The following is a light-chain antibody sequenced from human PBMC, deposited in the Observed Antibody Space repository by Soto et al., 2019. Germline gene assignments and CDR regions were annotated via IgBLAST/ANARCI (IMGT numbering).Light chain of an antibody. CDR3: QTWGTGIHV. Sequence: QLVLTQSPSASASLGASVKLTCTLSSGHSSYAIAWHQQQPEKGPRYLMKLNSDGSHSKGDGIPDRFSGSSSGAERYLTISSLQSEYEADYYCQTWGTGIHVFGGGTQLTVL. CDR1: SGHSSYA. J-gene: IGLJ7*01. V-gene: IGLV4-69*01. CDR2: LNSDGSH.